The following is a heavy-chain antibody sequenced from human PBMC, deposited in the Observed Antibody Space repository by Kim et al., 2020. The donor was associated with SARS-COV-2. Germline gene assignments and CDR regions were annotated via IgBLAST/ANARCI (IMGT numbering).Heavy chain of an antibody. Sequence: ASVKVSCKASGYTFTNYGFNWVRQAPGQGLEWMGWISAYNGNTNYGQKFQGRVTMTTDTSTSTAYMELRSLRSDDTALYYCTRGGLRWYDEVDYWGQGTLVTVSS. J-gene: IGHJ4*02. D-gene: IGHD4-17*01. CDR2: ISAYNGNT. CDR1: GYTFTNYG. CDR3: TRGGLRWYDEVDY. V-gene: IGHV1-18*01.